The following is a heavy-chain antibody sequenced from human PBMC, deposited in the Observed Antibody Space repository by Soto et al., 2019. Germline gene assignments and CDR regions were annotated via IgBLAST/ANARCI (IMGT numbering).Heavy chain of an antibody. D-gene: IGHD3-9*01. V-gene: IGHV1-18*01. CDR2: ISPYSGKT. Sequence: QVQLVQSGAEVKKPGASVKVSCKASGYTFTNYGIAWVRQAPGQGLEWMGWISPYSGKTDYRQKLQGRVTMTADTSTTAAYMELRSLRSDDTAVYYCTRDRLTLTTSPMFDFWGQGTLVTVSS. CDR3: TRDRLTLTTSPMFDF. CDR1: GYTFTNYG. J-gene: IGHJ4*02.